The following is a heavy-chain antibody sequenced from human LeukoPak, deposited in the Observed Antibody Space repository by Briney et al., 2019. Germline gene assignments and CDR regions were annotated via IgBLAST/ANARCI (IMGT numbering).Heavy chain of an antibody. Sequence: GGSLRLSCAASGFTFNNYAMTWVRQAPGKGLEWVSAISGSGDSTYYADSVEGRFTISRDNSKNSLYLQMNSLRAEDTAVYYCAKNSRVVVVTPNDYWGQGTLVTVSS. V-gene: IGHV3-23*01. CDR2: ISGSGDST. D-gene: IGHD2-2*01. J-gene: IGHJ4*02. CDR3: AKNSRVVVVTPNDY. CDR1: GFTFNNYA.